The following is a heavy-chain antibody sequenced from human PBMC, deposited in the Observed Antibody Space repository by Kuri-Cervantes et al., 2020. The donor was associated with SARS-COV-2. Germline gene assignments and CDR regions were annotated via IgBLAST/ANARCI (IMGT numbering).Heavy chain of an antibody. CDR1: GYTFTSYG. D-gene: IGHD2-15*01. CDR2: INPNSGGT. CDR3: ARGTPTALLGLSDLCFDY. Sequence: ASVKVSCKASGYTFTSYGISWVRQAPGQGLEWMGWINPNSGGTNYAQKFQGRVTMTRDTSISTAYMELSRLRSDDTAVYYCARGTPTALLGLSDLCFDYWGQGTLVTVSS. V-gene: IGHV1-2*02. J-gene: IGHJ4*02.